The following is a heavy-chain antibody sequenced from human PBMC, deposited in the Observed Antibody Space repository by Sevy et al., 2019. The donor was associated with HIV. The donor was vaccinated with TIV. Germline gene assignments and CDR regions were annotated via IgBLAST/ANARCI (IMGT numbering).Heavy chain of an antibody. CDR1: GSTLTRLA. Sequence: ASVKVSCKVSGSTLTRLAIHWVRQAPGKGPEWMGSFDPEDGETIYSQKFQGRVTMTEDTSTDTGYMELSSLRSGDTAVYYCATTKDYYDSSGSPFDDWGQGTLVTVSS. J-gene: IGHJ4*02. CDR3: ATTKDYYDSSGSPFDD. D-gene: IGHD3-22*01. V-gene: IGHV1-24*01. CDR2: FDPEDGET.